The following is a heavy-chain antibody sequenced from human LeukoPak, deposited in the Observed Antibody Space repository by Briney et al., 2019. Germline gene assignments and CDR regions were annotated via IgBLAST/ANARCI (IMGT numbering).Heavy chain of an antibody. V-gene: IGHV3-9*01. CDR2: ISWNSGSI. CDR3: AKDNRDYYYYGMDV. CDR1: GFTFDDYA. J-gene: IGHJ6*02. Sequence: GGSLRLSCAASGFTFDDYAMHWVRQAPGKGLGWVPGISWNSGSIGYADSVKGRFTISRDNAKNSLYLQMNSLRAEDTALYYCAKDNRDYYYYGMDVWGQGTTVTVSS.